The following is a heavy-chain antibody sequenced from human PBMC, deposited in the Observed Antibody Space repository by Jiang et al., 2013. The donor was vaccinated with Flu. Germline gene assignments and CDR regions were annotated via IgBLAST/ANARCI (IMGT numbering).Heavy chain of an antibody. CDR1: GFTFSSYW. CDR2: INDDGSNT. CDR3: ASALWSGGY. J-gene: IGHJ4*02. D-gene: IGHD3-10*01. Sequence: LLESGGGLVQPGGSLRLSCAASGFTFSSYWMHWVRQAPGKGLVWVSHINDDGSNTNYADSVKGRFTISRDNAKNTLFLQMNSLRAEDTAVYYCASALWSGGYWGQGTLVTVSS. V-gene: IGHV3-74*01.